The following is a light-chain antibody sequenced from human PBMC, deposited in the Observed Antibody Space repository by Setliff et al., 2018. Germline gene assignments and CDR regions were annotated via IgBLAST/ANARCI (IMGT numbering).Light chain of an antibody. CDR1: QGIRSA. J-gene: IGKJ4*01. Sequence: AIQLTQSPSSLSAPVGDRVTITCRASQGIRSALAWYQQKPGKAPKLLIYDASSLQSGVPSRFSGSGSGTDFTLTISSLQPEDFATYYCQLFNNYPQVLTVGGGTKVDIK. CDR3: QLFNNYPQVLT. V-gene: IGKV1D-13*01. CDR2: DAS.